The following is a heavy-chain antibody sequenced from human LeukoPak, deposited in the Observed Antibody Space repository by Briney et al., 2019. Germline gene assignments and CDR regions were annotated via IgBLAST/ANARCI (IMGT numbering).Heavy chain of an antibody. V-gene: IGHV4-39*07. J-gene: IGHJ4*02. CDR3: ASYYGSGSYYFDY. Sequence: SETLSLTCTVSGGSISSSSYYWGWIRQPPGKGLEWIGSIYYSGSTYYNPSLKSRVTISVDTSKNQFSLKLSSVTAADTAVYYCASYYGSGSYYFDYWGQGTLVTVSS. CDR2: IYYSGST. CDR1: GGSISSSSYY. D-gene: IGHD3-10*01.